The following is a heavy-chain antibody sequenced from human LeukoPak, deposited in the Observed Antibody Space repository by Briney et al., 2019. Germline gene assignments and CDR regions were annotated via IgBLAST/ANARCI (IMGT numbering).Heavy chain of an antibody. CDR1: GGSISSYY. CDR2: IYYSGST. CDR3: ARSLAAAEGGYFDY. D-gene: IGHD6-13*01. Sequence: SETLSLTCTVSGGSISSYYWSWIRQPPGKGLEWIGYIYYSGSTNYNPSLKSRISISVDTSKNQFSLELSSVTAADTAVYYCARSLAAAEGGYFDYWGQGTLVTVSS. V-gene: IGHV4-59*12. J-gene: IGHJ4*02.